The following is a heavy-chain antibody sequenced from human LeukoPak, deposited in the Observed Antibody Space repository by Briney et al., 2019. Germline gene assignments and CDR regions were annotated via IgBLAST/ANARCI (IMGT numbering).Heavy chain of an antibody. Sequence: GGSLGLSCAASGCTFSDAWMSWVRQAPGKGLEWVGRIKSKTDGGTTDYAAPVKGTFTISRDDSKNTLYLQMNSLKTEDTAVYYCTTRGGSFSIFDYWGQGTLVTLSS. CDR1: GCTFSDAW. J-gene: IGHJ4*02. V-gene: IGHV3-15*01. D-gene: IGHD1-26*01. CDR3: TTRGGSFSIFDY. CDR2: IKSKTDGGTT.